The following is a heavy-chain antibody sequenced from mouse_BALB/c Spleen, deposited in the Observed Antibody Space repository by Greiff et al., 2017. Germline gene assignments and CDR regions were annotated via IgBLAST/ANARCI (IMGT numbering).Heavy chain of an antibody. CDR3: ARDDGYYGGYAMDY. CDR2: ISYSGST. J-gene: IGHJ4*01. D-gene: IGHD2-3*01. Sequence: VQLQQSGPGLVKPSQSLSLTCTVTGYSITSDYAWNWIRQFPGNKLEWMGYISYSGSTSYNPSLKSRISITRDTSKNQFFLQLNSVTTEDTATYYCARDDGYYGGYAMDYWGQGTSVTVSS. V-gene: IGHV3-2*02. CDR1: GYSITSDYA.